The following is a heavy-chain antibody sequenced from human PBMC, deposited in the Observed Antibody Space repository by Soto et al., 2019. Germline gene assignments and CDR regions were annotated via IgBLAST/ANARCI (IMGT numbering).Heavy chain of an antibody. Sequence: PGGSLRLSCAASGFTFSGYAMTWVRQAPGKGLEWVSSITGSGTSTYYADSVKGRFIISRDNSKNTVSLQMNSLRADDTAVYYCVKSPDFYYYTMDVWGQGATVTVSS. V-gene: IGHV3-23*01. CDR1: GFTFSGYA. CDR3: VKSPDFYYYTMDV. CDR2: ITGSGTST. J-gene: IGHJ6*02.